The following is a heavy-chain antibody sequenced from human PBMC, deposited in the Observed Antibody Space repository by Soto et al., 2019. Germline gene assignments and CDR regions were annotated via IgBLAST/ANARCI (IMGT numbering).Heavy chain of an antibody. Sequence: GGSLRLSCAASGFTFSSYAMSWVRQAPGKGLEWVSAISGSGGSTYYADSVKGRFTISRDNSENTLYRQMNSLRAEDTSVYYCAKDKYGSGSSSLFDYWGQGTLVTVSS. CDR1: GFTFSSYA. J-gene: IGHJ4*02. D-gene: IGHD3-10*01. CDR2: ISGSGGST. CDR3: AKDKYGSGSSSLFDY. V-gene: IGHV3-23*01.